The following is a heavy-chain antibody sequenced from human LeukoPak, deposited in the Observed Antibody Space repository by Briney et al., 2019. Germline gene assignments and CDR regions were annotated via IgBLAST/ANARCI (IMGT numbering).Heavy chain of an antibody. CDR1: GFTFSSYG. CDR3: ARVPGYSREPFDY. D-gene: IGHD6-13*01. J-gene: IGHJ4*02. Sequence: GGSLRLSCAASGFTFSSYGMHWVRQAPGKGLEWVAVIWYDGSNKYYADSVKGRFTISRDNSKNTLYLQMNSLGAEDTAVYYCARVPGYSREPFDYWGQGTLVTVSS. V-gene: IGHV3-33*08. CDR2: IWYDGSNK.